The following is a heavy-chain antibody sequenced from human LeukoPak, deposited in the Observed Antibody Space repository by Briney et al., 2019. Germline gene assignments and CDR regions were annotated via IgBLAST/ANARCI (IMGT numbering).Heavy chain of an antibody. V-gene: IGHV4-39*07. J-gene: IGHJ4*02. D-gene: IGHD6-25*01. CDR1: GGSISSSSYY. CDR2: INHSGST. Sequence: PSETLSLTCTVSGGSISSSSYYWGWIRQPPGKGLEWIGEINHSGSTNYNPSLKSRVTISVDTSKNQFSLKLSSVTAADTAVYYCARIRAANFDYWGQGTLVTVSS. CDR3: ARIRAANFDY.